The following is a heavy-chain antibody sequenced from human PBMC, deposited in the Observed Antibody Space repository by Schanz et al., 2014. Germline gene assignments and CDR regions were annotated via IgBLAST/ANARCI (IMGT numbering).Heavy chain of an antibody. CDR2: ISGSGGST. CDR3: AKIRYDSSGYYLPYYGMDV. D-gene: IGHD3-22*01. CDR1: GFTVSDNY. Sequence: HLVESGGGLIQPGGSLRLSCAASGFTVSDNYMTWVRQAPGKGLEWVSGISGSGGSTYYADSVKGRFSIPRDNSKNTLYLQMNSLRAEDTAVYYCAKIRYDSSGYYLPYYGMDVWGQGTTVTVSS. V-gene: IGHV3-23*04. J-gene: IGHJ6*02.